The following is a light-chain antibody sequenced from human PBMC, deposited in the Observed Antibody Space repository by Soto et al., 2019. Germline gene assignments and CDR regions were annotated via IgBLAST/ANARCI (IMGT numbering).Light chain of an antibody. CDR2: DTS. CDR1: QSLSSF. CDR3: QQRANWPLT. J-gene: IGKJ4*01. V-gene: IGKV3-11*01. Sequence: EIVLTQSPATLSLSPGERATLFCRASQSLSSFLAWFQQKPGQAPRLLIYDTSNRATGIPARFSCSGSGTDFTVTISSLEPEDFAVYFCQQRANWPLTFGGGTKVEIK.